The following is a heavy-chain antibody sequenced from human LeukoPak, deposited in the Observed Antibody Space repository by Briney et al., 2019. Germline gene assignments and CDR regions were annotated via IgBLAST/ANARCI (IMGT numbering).Heavy chain of an antibody. CDR3: ARLTGDNYFDS. D-gene: IGHD3-9*01. CDR2: INPSSGAT. V-gene: IGHV1-2*02. J-gene: IGHJ4*02. CDR1: GYTFTDYS. Sequence: GASVKVSCKASGYTFTDYSMHWVRQAPGQGLEWMGWINPSSGATEYAQKFQGRVTMTRDTSNITAYMELSRVTSDDTGVCYYARLTGDNYFDSWGQGTLVTVSS.